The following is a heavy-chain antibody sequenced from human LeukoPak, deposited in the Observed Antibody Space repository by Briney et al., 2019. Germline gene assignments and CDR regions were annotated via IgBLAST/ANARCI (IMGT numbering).Heavy chain of an antibody. Sequence: GGSLRLSCAASGFTFDEYAMHWVRQAPGKGLEWVSGISWNSGSIGYADSVKGRFTISRDNAKNSLYLQMNSLRAEDMALYYCAKDASAIVSDAFDIWGQGTMVTVSS. CDR3: AKDASAIVSDAFDI. V-gene: IGHV3-9*03. CDR2: ISWNSGSI. CDR1: GFTFDEYA. J-gene: IGHJ3*02. D-gene: IGHD2-15*01.